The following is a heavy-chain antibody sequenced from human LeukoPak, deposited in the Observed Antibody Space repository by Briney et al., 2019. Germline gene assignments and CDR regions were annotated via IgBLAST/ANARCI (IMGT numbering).Heavy chain of an antibody. Sequence: EASVTVSCTASGGTFSSYAISWVRQAPGQGLEWMGGIIPIFGTANYAQKFQGRVTITADESTSTAYMELSSLRSEDTAVYYCARLAGEIVVVTAIQRYYYYGMDVWGQGTTVTVSS. CDR3: ARLAGEIVVVTAIQRYYYYGMDV. V-gene: IGHV1-69*13. CDR1: GGTFSSYA. D-gene: IGHD2-21*02. J-gene: IGHJ6*02. CDR2: IIPIFGTA.